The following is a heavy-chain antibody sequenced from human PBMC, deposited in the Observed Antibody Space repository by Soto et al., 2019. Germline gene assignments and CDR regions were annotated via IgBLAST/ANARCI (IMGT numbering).Heavy chain of an antibody. D-gene: IGHD1-26*01. Sequence: PSETLSLTCTVSGGSISSSSYYWGWIRQPPGKGLEWIGSIYYSGCTYYSPSLKSRVTISVDTSKNQFSLKLSSVTAADTAVYYCATQEVGGSYVYTFDPWGQGTLVTVSS. J-gene: IGHJ5*02. CDR1: GGSISSSSYY. CDR3: ATQEVGGSYVYTFDP. CDR2: IYYSGCT. V-gene: IGHV4-39*01.